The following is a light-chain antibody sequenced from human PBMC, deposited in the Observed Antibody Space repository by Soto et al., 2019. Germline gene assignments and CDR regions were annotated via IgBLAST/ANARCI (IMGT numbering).Light chain of an antibody. V-gene: IGKV3-15*01. Sequence: EIVLTQSPGTLSLSPGERATLSCRASQSVSSKLAWYQQKPGQAPRLLISGASTGATGIPARFSGSGSGTEFTLTISSLQSEDCAIYYCQQYHTWPITFGGGTKWIS. CDR2: GAS. CDR1: QSVSSK. CDR3: QQYHTWPIT. J-gene: IGKJ4*01.